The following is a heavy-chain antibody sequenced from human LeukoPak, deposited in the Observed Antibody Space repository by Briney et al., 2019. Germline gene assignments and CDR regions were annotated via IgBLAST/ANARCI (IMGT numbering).Heavy chain of an antibody. D-gene: IGHD6-19*01. V-gene: IGHV6-1*01. CDR3: ARVLVGHSSGWTGWFDP. Sequence: SQTLSLTCAISGDSVSSNSAAWNWVRQSPSRGLEWLGRTYYTSQWYNDYAVSVKSRITINPDTSKSQFSLKLSSVTAADTAVYYCARVLVGHSSGWTGWFDPWGQGTLVTVSS. CDR1: GDSVSSNSAA. CDR2: TYYTSQWYN. J-gene: IGHJ5*02.